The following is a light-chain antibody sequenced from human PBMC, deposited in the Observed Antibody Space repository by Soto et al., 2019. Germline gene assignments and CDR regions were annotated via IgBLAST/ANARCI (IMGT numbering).Light chain of an antibody. CDR2: GND. CDR1: SSNIGAGYN. J-gene: IGLJ1*01. Sequence: QSVLTQPPSVSGAPGQRVTISCAGSSSNIGAGYNVHWYQHLPGRAPKLLIFGNDNRPSGVPDRFSASKSGSSASLAITGLQAEDEADYYCQSYDKSLSGFYVFGTGNKVTVL. V-gene: IGLV1-40*01. CDR3: QSYDKSLSGFYV.